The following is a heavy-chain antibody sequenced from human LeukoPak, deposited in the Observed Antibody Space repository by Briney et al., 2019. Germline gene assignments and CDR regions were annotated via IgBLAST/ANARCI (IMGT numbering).Heavy chain of an antibody. Sequence: GGSLRLSCAASGFTFSSYAMSWVRQAPGKGLEWVSAISGSGGSTYYADSVKGRFTISRGNSKNTRYLQMNSLRAEDRAVYYCAKDYGDYVFYFDYWGQGTLVTVSS. CDR1: GFTFSSYA. J-gene: IGHJ4*02. V-gene: IGHV3-23*01. CDR3: AKDYGDYVFYFDY. CDR2: ISGSGGST. D-gene: IGHD4-17*01.